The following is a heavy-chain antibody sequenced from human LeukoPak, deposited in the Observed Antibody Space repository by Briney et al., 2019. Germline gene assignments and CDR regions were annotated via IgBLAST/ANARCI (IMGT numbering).Heavy chain of an antibody. V-gene: IGHV4-39*01. CDR3: ARSYYDGSLPRYFDL. D-gene: IGHD3-22*01. J-gene: IGHJ2*01. CDR2: IYYSGST. CDR1: GGSFSPYY. Sequence: PSETLSLTCAVYGGSFSPYYWAWIRQPPGKGLELIGSIYYSGSTFYNPSLKSRVTLSVDTSKNQFSLKLSSVTAADTAVYYCARSYYDGSLPRYFDLWGRGTLVTVSS.